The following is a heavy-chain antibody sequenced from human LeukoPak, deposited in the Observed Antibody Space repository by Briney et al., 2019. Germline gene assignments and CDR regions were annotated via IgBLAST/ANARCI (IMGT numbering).Heavy chain of an antibody. Sequence: GASVKVSCKASGYTFTSYGISWVRQAPGQGLELMGWISAYNGNTNYAQKLQGRVTMTTDTSTSTAYMELRSLRSDDTAVYYCARDTNPADYDYVWGSYRASWFDYWGQGTLVTVSS. CDR1: GYTFTSYG. CDR3: ARDTNPADYDYVWGSYRASWFDY. J-gene: IGHJ4*02. CDR2: ISAYNGNT. V-gene: IGHV1-18*01. D-gene: IGHD3-16*02.